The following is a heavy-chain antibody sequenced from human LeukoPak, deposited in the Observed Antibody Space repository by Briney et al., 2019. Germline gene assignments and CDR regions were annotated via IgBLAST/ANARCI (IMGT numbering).Heavy chain of an antibody. J-gene: IGHJ4*02. CDR3: ARGRGGSGSYYPR. CDR2: INHSGST. V-gene: IGHV4-34*01. D-gene: IGHD3-10*01. CDR1: GGSFSGYY. Sequence: NASETLSLTCAVYGGSFSGYYWSWIRQPPGKGLEWIGEINHSGSTNYNPSLKSRVTISVDTSKNQFSLKLSSVTAADTAVYYCARGRGGSGSYYPRWGQGTLVTVSS.